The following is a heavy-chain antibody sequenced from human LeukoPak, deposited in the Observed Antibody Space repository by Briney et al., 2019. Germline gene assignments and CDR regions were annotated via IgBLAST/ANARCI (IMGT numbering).Heavy chain of an antibody. V-gene: IGHV3-9*01. CDR2: ISWNSGSI. D-gene: IGHD6-19*01. CDR1: GFTFDDYA. CDR3: AKDMGSSGWHFDY. Sequence: GGSLRLSCAASGFTFDDYAMHWVRQAPGKGLEWVSGISWNSGSIGYADSVKGRFTISRDNAKNSLYLQMNSLRAEDTALYYCAKDMGSSGWHFDYWAREPWSPSPQ. J-gene: IGHJ4*02.